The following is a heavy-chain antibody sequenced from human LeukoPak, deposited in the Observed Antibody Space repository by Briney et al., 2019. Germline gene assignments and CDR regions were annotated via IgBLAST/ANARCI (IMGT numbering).Heavy chain of an antibody. D-gene: IGHD3-22*01. CDR2: ISPSSSYT. CDR3: ARDNYYKFDY. V-gene: IGHV3-11*05. J-gene: IGHJ4*02. Sequence: PGGSLRLSCAASGCTFNTYYMTWIRQAPGKGLEWLSNISPSSSYTNYADSVKGRLTISRDDAKNSLYLQINSLRVEDTAVYYCARDNYYKFDYWGQGAQVTVSS. CDR1: GCTFNTYY.